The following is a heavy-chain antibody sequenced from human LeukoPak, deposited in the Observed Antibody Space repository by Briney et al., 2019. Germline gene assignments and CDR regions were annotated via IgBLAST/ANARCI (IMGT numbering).Heavy chain of an antibody. CDR2: ISSSSTYI. J-gene: IGHJ4*02. CDR1: GFTFSSYS. V-gene: IGHV3-21*06. Sequence: PGGSLRLSCAASGFTFSSYSMNWVRQAPGMGLEWVSSISSSSTYIYHADSVKGRFTISRDNAKNSLYLQMNSLRAEDTAVYYCARDWITILEENYSDSWGQGTLVTVSS. D-gene: IGHD3-3*01. CDR3: ARDWITILEENYSDS.